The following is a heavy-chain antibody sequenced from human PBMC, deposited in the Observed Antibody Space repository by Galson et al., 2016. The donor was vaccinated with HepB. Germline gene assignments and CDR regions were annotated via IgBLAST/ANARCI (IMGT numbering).Heavy chain of an antibody. CDR3: ASLRDGYNLNY. D-gene: IGHD5-24*01. CDR1: GVSISSASYF. J-gene: IGHJ4*02. CDR2: VYYSGTT. V-gene: IGHV4-39*01. Sequence: SETLSLTCTVSGVSISSASYFWGWIRQPPGRGLEWLGSVYYSGTTYYNPSLKSRVTISADMSKNQFSLKLTSVTAADTAVYYCASLRDGYNLNYWGQGPLVTVSS.